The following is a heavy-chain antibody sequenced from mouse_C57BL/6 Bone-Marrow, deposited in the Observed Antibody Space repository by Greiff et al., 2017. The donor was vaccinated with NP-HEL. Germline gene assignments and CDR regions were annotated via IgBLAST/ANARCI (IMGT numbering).Heavy chain of an antibody. CDR1: GYTFTSYT. V-gene: IGHV1-4*01. J-gene: IGHJ3*01. Sequence: QVQLQQSGAELARPGASVKMSCKASGYTFTSYTMHWVKQRPGQGLEWIGYINPSSGYTKYNQKFKDKATLTADKSSSTANMQLSSLTSEDSAVYYCARGDYGSSYTWFAYWGQGTLVTVSA. CDR2: INPSSGYT. D-gene: IGHD1-1*01. CDR3: ARGDYGSSYTWFAY.